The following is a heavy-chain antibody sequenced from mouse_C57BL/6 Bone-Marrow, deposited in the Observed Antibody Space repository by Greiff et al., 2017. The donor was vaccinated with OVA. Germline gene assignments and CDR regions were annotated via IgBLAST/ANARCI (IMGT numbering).Heavy chain of an antibody. Sequence: ESGPGILQSSQTLSLTCSFSGFSLSTSGMGVSWIRQPSGKGLEWLAHIYWDDDKRYNPSLKSRLTISKDTSRNQVFLKITSVDTADTATYYCARKGYDGYPSQYFDVWGTGTTVTVSS. CDR3: ARKGYDGYPSQYFDV. D-gene: IGHD2-3*01. CDR2: IYWDDDK. V-gene: IGHV8-12*01. J-gene: IGHJ1*03. CDR1: GFSLSTSGMG.